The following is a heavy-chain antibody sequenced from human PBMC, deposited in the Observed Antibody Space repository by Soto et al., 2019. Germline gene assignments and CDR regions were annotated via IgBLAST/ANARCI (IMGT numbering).Heavy chain of an antibody. Sequence: PSETLSLTCTVSGGSISSYYWSWIRQPPGKGLEWIGYIYYSGSTNYNPSLKSRVTISVDTSKNQFSLKLSSVTAADTAVYYCARVMYSGSYYGLTHWGQGTLVTVSS. J-gene: IGHJ4*02. D-gene: IGHD1-26*01. CDR3: ARVMYSGSYYGLTH. CDR2: IYYSGST. V-gene: IGHV4-59*01. CDR1: GGSISSYY.